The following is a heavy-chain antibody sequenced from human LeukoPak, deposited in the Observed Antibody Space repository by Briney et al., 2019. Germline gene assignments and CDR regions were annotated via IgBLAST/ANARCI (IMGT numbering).Heavy chain of an antibody. J-gene: IGHJ4*02. CDR1: GFTSSSYW. V-gene: IGHV3-7*03. D-gene: IGHD3-22*01. CDR2: INHNGNVN. CDR3: AKGGGSGYYDNSGYYNFGY. Sequence: GSLSLSCAASGFTSSSYWMNWARQAPGKGLEWVASINHNGNVNYYVDSVKGRFTISRDQSKNTLYLQMNSLRAEDTAVYYCAKGGGSGYYDNSGYYNFGYWGQGTLVTVSS.